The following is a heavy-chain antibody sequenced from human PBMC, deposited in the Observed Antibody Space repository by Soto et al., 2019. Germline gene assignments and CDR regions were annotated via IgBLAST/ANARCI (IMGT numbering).Heavy chain of an antibody. CDR3: ARDLIFLEWLLSVQDYYGMDV. Sequence: GGSLRLSCAASGFTFSSYAMHWVRQAPGKGLEWVAVISYDGSNKYYADSVKGRFTISRDNSKNTLYLQMNSLRAEDTAVYYCARDLIFLEWLLSVQDYYGMDVWGQGTTVTVSS. CDR2: ISYDGSNK. CDR1: GFTFSSYA. V-gene: IGHV3-30-3*01. D-gene: IGHD3-3*01. J-gene: IGHJ6*02.